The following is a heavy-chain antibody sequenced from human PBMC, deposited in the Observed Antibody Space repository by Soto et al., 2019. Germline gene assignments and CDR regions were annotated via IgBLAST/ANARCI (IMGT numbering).Heavy chain of an antibody. D-gene: IGHD3-10*01. CDR1: GYTFTGYY. V-gene: IGHV1-69*13. CDR2: IIPIFGTA. CDR3: ARTGFGSSGY. J-gene: IGHJ4*02. Sequence: GASVKVSCKASGYTFTGYYMHWVRQAPGQGLEWMGGIIPIFGTANYAQKFQGRVTITADESTSTAYMELSSLRSEDTAVYYCARTGFGSSGYWGQGTLVTVSS.